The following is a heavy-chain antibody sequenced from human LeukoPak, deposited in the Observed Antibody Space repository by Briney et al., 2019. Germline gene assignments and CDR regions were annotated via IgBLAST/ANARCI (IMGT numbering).Heavy chain of an antibody. Sequence: ASVKVSYQPSGYTFAAYYLHWVRQAPGQGLEWMGWINPKNSNTNYTQKFQRRVTVTRATTMSTSYLNLRSLRADDTDLYSCARDGSSGVGRVDKLFHSWGQGTLVTVSS. CDR1: GYTFAAYY. V-gene: IGHV1-2*02. D-gene: IGHD5-12*01. CDR2: INPKNSNT. J-gene: IGHJ4*02. CDR3: ARDGSSGVGRVDKLFHS.